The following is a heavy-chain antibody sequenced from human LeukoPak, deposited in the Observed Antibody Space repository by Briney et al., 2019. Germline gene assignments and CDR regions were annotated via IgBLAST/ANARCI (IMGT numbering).Heavy chain of an antibody. V-gene: IGHV3-23*01. Sequence: SGGSLRLSCAASGFTFSSYAMSWVRQAPGKGLEWVSAISGSGGSTYYADSVKGRFTISRDNSKNTLYLQMNSLRAEDTAVYYCAKDQRHYDYVRGSYRLYNWFDPWGQGTLVTVSS. J-gene: IGHJ5*02. D-gene: IGHD3-16*02. CDR3: AKDQRHYDYVRGSYRLYNWFDP. CDR1: GFTFSSYA. CDR2: ISGSGGST.